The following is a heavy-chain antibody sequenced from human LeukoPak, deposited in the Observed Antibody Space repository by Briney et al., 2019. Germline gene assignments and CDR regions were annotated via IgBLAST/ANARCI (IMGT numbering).Heavy chain of an antibody. V-gene: IGHV1-69*05. J-gene: IGHJ4*02. CDR3: ARGQGYNYAPFDY. CDR2: IIPIFGTA. Sequence: SVKVSCKASGGTFSSYAISWVRQAPGQGLGWMGGIIPIFGTANNAQKFQGRVTITTNESTSTAYMELSSLRSEDTAVYYCARGQGYNYAPFDYWGQGTLVTVSS. D-gene: IGHD5-18*01. CDR1: GGTFSSYA.